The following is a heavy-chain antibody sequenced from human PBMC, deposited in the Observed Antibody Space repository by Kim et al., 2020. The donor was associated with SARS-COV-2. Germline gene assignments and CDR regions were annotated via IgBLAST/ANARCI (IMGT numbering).Heavy chain of an antibody. D-gene: IGHD6-19*01. V-gene: IGHV3-30*02. Sequence: GRFTISRDNSKNTVYLQMNSLRAEDTAVYYWAKDRWLDLGGNYYYYYGLDVWGQGTTVTVSS. J-gene: IGHJ6*02. CDR3: AKDRWLDLGGNYYYYYGLDV.